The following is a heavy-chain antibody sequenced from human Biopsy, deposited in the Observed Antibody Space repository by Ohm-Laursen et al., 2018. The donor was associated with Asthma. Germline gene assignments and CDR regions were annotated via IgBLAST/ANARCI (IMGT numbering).Heavy chain of an antibody. D-gene: IGHD3-22*01. J-gene: IGHJ4*02. V-gene: IGHV2-5*01. CDR2: INWNDNK. Sequence: TQTLTLTRTFSGFSFSTYGVGVGWIRQSPGKALEWLALINWNDNKRYSPSLKSRLTITKDTSKNLVVLTMTNVDPVDTATYYCAHRRHGPSVEYYYDSSGYSPFDYWGQGTLVPVSS. CDR1: GFSFSTYGVG. CDR3: AHRRHGPSVEYYYDSSGYSPFDY.